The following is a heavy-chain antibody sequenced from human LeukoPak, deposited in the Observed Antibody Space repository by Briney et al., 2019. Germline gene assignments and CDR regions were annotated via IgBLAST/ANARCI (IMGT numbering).Heavy chain of an antibody. V-gene: IGHV1-46*01. CDR3: ASPRLGRRYFDY. J-gene: IGHJ4*02. CDR2: INPSAGST. Sequence: ASVKVSCKASGYTFTSYYMHWVRQAPGQGLEWMGIINPSAGSTSYAQKLQGRVTMTRDTSTSTVYMELSSLRAEDTAVSYCASPRLGRRYFDYWGQGTLVTVSS. CDR1: GYTFTSYY. D-gene: IGHD1-26*01.